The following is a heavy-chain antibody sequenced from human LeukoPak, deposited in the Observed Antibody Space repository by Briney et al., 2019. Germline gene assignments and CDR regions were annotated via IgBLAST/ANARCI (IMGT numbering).Heavy chain of an antibody. CDR3: ARDTQRAVTIISWFDP. V-gene: IGHV1-69*04. CDR1: GYTFTSYY. Sequence: SVKVSCKASGYTFTSYYMHWVRQAPGQGLEWMGRIIPILGIANYAQKFQGRVTITADKSTSTAYMELSSLRSEDTAVYYCARDTQRAVTIISWFDPWGQGTLVTVSS. CDR2: IIPILGIA. D-gene: IGHD4-17*01. J-gene: IGHJ5*02.